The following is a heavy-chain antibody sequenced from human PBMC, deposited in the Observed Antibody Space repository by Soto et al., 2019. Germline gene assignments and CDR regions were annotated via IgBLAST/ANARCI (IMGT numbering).Heavy chain of an antibody. CDR3: ARLAVYSSSWYYYYYGMDV. CDR2: IYPGDSDT. J-gene: IGHJ6*01. D-gene: IGHD6-13*01. Sequence: GESLKISCKGSGYSFTSYWIGWVRQMPGKGLEWMGIIYPGDSDTRYSPSFQGQVTISADKSISTAYLQWSSLKASDTAMYYCARLAVYSSSWYYYYYGMDVWGQGNTVTVSS. V-gene: IGHV5-51*01. CDR1: GYSFTSYW.